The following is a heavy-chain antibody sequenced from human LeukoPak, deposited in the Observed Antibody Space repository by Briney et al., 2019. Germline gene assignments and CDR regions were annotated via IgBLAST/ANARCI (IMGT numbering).Heavy chain of an antibody. V-gene: IGHV3-33*01. Sequence: GGSLRLSCAASGFIFSSYGMHWVRQAPGKGLEWVAVIWYDGSNTYYADSVKGRFTISRDNSKNTLYLQMNSLRAEDTAIYYCATLLQGDGMDVWGKGTTVTVSS. D-gene: IGHD4-11*01. CDR1: GFIFSSYG. CDR2: IWYDGSNT. J-gene: IGHJ6*04. CDR3: ATLLQGDGMDV.